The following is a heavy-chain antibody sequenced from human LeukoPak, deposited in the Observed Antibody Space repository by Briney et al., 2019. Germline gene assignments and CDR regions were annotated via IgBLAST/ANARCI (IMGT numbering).Heavy chain of an antibody. CDR1: GFTFSSYW. J-gene: IGHJ4*02. CDR2: INSDGSST. D-gene: IGHD5-18*01. V-gene: IGHV3-74*01. CDR3: ARGDTAMAYFDY. Sequence: PGGSLRLSCAASGFTFSSYWMHWFRQAPGKGLVWVPRINSDGSSTSYADSVKGRFTISRDNAKNTLYLQMNSLRAEDTAVYYCARGDTAMAYFDYWGLGTLVTVSS.